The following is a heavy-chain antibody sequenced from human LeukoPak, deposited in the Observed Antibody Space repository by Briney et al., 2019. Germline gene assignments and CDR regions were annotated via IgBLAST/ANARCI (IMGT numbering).Heavy chain of an antibody. CDR2: IYYSGST. Sequence: SETLSLTCTVSGGSISSGGYYWSWIRQHPGKGLEWIGYIYYSGSTYYNPSLESRVTISVDTSKNQFSLKLSSVTAADTAVYYCARYSGSYSDFDYWGQGTLVTVSS. V-gene: IGHV4-31*03. J-gene: IGHJ4*02. CDR3: ARYSGSYSDFDY. D-gene: IGHD1-26*01. CDR1: GGSISSGGYY.